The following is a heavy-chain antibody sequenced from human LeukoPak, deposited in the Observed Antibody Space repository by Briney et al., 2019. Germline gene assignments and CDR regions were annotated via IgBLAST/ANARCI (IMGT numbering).Heavy chain of an antibody. CDR3: AELGVTMIGGV. J-gene: IGHJ6*04. V-gene: IGHV3-48*03. D-gene: IGHD3-10*02. CDR2: ISSSGSTI. Sequence: GGSLRLSCAASGFTFSSYEMNWVRQAPGKGLEGVSYISSSGSTIYYADSVKGRFTISRDNAKNSLYLQMNSLRAEDTAVYYCAELGVTMIGGVWGKGTTVTISS. CDR1: GFTFSSYE.